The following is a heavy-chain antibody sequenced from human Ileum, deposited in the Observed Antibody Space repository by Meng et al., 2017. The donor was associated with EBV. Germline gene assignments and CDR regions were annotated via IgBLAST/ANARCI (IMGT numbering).Heavy chain of an antibody. CDR1: GYTFTSYT. CDR2: INTNTANP. V-gene: IGHV7-4-1*02. CDR3: ARLYCSGGSCYTIDY. D-gene: IGHD2-15*01. Sequence: QVQLVQSGSELKKPGXSVKVSCXASGYTFTSYTMNWVRQAPGQGLEWMGWINTNTANPTYAQGFTGRFVFSLDTSVSTAYLQISSLKAADTAVYYCARLYCSGGSCYTIDYWGQGTLVTVSS. J-gene: IGHJ4*02.